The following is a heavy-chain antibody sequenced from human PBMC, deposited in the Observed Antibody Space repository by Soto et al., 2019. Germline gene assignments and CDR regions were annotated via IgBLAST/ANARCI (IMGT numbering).Heavy chain of an antibody. J-gene: IGHJ4*02. CDR1: GGTFSSYA. D-gene: IGHD3-22*01. Sequence: GASVKVSCKASGGTFSSYAISWVRQAPGQGLEWMGGIIPIFGTANYARKLQGRVTITADESTSTAYMELSSLRSEDTAVYYCATAYYDSSGYYYGTPFDYWGQGTLVTVSS. V-gene: IGHV1-69*13. CDR3: ATAYYDSSGYYYGTPFDY. CDR2: IIPIFGTA.